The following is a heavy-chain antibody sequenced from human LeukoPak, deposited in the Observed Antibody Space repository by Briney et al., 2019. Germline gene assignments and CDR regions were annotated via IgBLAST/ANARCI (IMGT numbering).Heavy chain of an antibody. V-gene: IGHV3-23*01. D-gene: IGHD3-22*01. J-gene: IGHJ4*02. Sequence: GGSLRLSYAASGFTFSSYAMGWVRLAPGKGLEWGSSNSGSGGSTYYADSVEGRFTISRDNSKNTLYLQMNSPRAEDTAVYYCARETTYYYDSSGYDYWGQGTLVTVSS. CDR1: GFTFSSYA. CDR2: NSGSGGST. CDR3: ARETTYYYDSSGYDY.